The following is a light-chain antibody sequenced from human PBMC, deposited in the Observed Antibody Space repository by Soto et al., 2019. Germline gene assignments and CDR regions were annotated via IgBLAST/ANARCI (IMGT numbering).Light chain of an antibody. CDR2: GAS. Sequence: EIVLTQSPGTLSLYPGERATLSCRASQSVSNNYLAWYQQKPGQAPRLLIYGASNRATGIPDRFSGSGSGTDFTLTISRLEPEDFAVYYCQQYGSSPPWTFGQGTKVDI. V-gene: IGKV3-20*01. CDR3: QQYGSSPPWT. J-gene: IGKJ1*01. CDR1: QSVSNNY.